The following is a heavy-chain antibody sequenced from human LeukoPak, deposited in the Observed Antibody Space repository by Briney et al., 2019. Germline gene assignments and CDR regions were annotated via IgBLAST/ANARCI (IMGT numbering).Heavy chain of an antibody. J-gene: IGHJ5*02. Sequence: PGGSLRLSCATSGFTFSTFWMHWVRQAPGKGLVWVSRINSGGSSTSYADSVKGRFTISRDNAKNTLYLQMNGLRAEYAAVYYCARGPSSTNFYVGDHWGQGTLVTVSS. CDR2: INSGGSST. V-gene: IGHV3-74*01. CDR1: GFTFSTFW. CDR3: ARGPSSTNFYVGDH. D-gene: IGHD2/OR15-2a*01.